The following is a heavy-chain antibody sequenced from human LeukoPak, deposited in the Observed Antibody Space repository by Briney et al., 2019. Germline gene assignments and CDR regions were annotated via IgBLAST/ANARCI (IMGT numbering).Heavy chain of an antibody. CDR2: IYYSGST. CDR3: ARGDGYNLNFDY. J-gene: IGHJ4*02. V-gene: IGHV4-59*08. Sequence: SQTLSLTCTVSGGSISSYYWSWIRQPPGKGLEWIGYIYYSGSTNYNPSLKSRVTISVDTSKNQFSLKLSSVTAADTAVYYCARGDGYNLNFDYWGQGTLVTVSS. CDR1: GGSISSYY. D-gene: IGHD5-12*01.